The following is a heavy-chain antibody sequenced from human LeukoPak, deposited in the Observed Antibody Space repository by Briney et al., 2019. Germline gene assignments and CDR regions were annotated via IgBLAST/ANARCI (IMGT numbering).Heavy chain of an antibody. D-gene: IGHD3-10*01. CDR3: ARDPSGGPANYYYMDV. Sequence: SETLSLTCAVSGYSISSGYYWGWIRQPPGKGLEWIGSIYHSGSTYYNPSLKSRVTISVDTSKNQFSLKLSSVTAADTAVYYCARDPSGGPANYYYMDVWGEGTTVTVSS. V-gene: IGHV4-38-2*02. CDR2: IYHSGST. J-gene: IGHJ6*03. CDR1: GYSISSGYY.